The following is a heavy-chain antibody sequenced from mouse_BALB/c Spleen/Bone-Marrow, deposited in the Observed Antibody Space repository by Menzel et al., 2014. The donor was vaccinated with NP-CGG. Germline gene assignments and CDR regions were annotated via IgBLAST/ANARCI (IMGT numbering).Heavy chain of an antibody. V-gene: IGHV14-1*02. CDR2: IDPENGNT. Sequence: VQLQQSGAELVRPGALVKLSCKASGFNIKDYYMHWVKQRPEQGLEWIGWIDPENGNTIYDPKFQGKASITPDTSSNTAYLQLSSLTSGDTAVYYCARWDSSGYVGFAYWGQGTLVTVSA. CDR1: GFNIKDYY. CDR3: ARWDSSGYVGFAY. D-gene: IGHD3-2*01. J-gene: IGHJ3*01.